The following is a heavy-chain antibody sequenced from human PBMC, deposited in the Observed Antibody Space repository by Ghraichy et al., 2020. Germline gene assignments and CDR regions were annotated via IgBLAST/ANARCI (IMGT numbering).Heavy chain of an antibody. Sequence: GGSLRLSCAASGFTVSSNYMSWVRQAPGKGLEWVSVIYSGGSTYYADSVKGRFTISRDNSKNTLYLQMNSLRAEDTAVYYCAREVVEHSDPHFRYCSSTSCYHFGRSYYFDYWGQGTLVTVSS. CDR1: GFTVSSNY. D-gene: IGHD2-2*01. CDR2: IYSGGST. V-gene: IGHV3-53*01. CDR3: AREVVEHSDPHFRYCSSTSCYHFGRSYYFDY. J-gene: IGHJ4*02.